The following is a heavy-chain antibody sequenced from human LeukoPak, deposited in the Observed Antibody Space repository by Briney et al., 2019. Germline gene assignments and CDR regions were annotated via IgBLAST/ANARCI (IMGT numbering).Heavy chain of an antibody. D-gene: IGHD3-22*01. Sequence: GASVKVSCKASGYTFTSYYMHWVRQAPGQGLEWMGIINPSGGSTSYAQKFQGRVTMTRDTSTSTVYMELSSLRSEDTAVYYCARDLDGYYYDSSGYYQGMDWFDPWGQGTLVTVSS. CDR2: INPSGGST. V-gene: IGHV1-46*01. CDR3: ARDLDGYYYDSSGYYQGMDWFDP. J-gene: IGHJ5*02. CDR1: GYTFTSYY.